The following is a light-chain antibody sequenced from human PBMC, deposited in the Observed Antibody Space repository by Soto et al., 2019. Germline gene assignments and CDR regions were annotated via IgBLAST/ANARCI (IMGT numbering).Light chain of an antibody. J-gene: IGKJ1*01. Sequence: DIQMTQSPSSLSASVGDRVTITCQASQDISKYLNWYQQKPGKAPKLLIYDASNLETGVPSRFSGSGSGTAFTFTISSLQPEDVATYYCQQYYNWPRTFGQGTKVEIK. CDR2: DAS. CDR1: QDISKY. CDR3: QQYYNWPRT. V-gene: IGKV1-33*01.